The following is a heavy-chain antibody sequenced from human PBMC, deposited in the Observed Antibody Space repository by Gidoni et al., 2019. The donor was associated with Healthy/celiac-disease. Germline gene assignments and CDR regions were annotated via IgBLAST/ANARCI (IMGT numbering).Heavy chain of an antibody. CDR1: GFTFDDYA. CDR3: AKDRGAAAGTHFDY. D-gene: IGHD6-13*01. Sequence: EVQMVESGGGLVQLGSSLRLSCEDSGFTFDDYAMAWVRQAPGMGLECVSGISWMSGCIGYADSVNGRFTISGDNAKNSLYLQMNILRAEDTALYYCAKDRGAAAGTHFDYWGQGTLVTVSS. CDR2: ISWMSGCI. J-gene: IGHJ4*02. V-gene: IGHV3-9*01.